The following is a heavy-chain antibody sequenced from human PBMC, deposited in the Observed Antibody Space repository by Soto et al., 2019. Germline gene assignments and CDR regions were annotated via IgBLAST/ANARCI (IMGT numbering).Heavy chain of an antibody. D-gene: IGHD3-3*01. J-gene: IGHJ4*02. CDR2: ISGSGGST. CDR1: AYPFRSYA. CDR3: AISPSVTIFGVVPFDY. V-gene: IGHV3-23*01. Sequence: PGGSLILSCPASAYPFRSYALLLLSQAPGKGLEWVSGISGSGGSTYYADSVKGRFTISRDNSKNTLYLQMNSLRAEDTAVYYCAISPSVTIFGVVPFDYWGQGTLVTVSS.